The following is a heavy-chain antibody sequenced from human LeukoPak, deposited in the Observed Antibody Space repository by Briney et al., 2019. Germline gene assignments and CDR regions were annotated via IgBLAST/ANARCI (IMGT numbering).Heavy chain of an antibody. CDR3: ARDWVGANAFDY. J-gene: IGHJ4*02. Sequence: ASVKVSCKASGGTFSSYAISWVRQAPGQGLEWMGWINPNSGGTNYAQKFQSRVTMTRDTSISTVYMELSRLRSDDTAVYYCARDWVGANAFDYWGQGTLVTVSS. CDR2: INPNSGGT. V-gene: IGHV1-2*02. CDR1: GGTFSSYA. D-gene: IGHD1-26*01.